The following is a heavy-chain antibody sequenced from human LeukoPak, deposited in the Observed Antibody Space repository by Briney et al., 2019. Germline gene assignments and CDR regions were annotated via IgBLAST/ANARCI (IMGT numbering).Heavy chain of an antibody. CDR1: GFTFSSYG. D-gene: IGHD6-13*01. J-gene: IGHJ4*02. V-gene: IGHV3-30*18. CDR2: VSYDGSNK. Sequence: GGSLRLSCAASGFTFSSYGMHWVRQAPGKGLECVAIVSYDGSNKYYTDSVKGRFTISRDNSKNTLYLQMNSLRAEDTAVYYCAKSGIEAAGSLVYFDYWGQGTLVTASS. CDR3: AKSGIEAAGSLVYFDY.